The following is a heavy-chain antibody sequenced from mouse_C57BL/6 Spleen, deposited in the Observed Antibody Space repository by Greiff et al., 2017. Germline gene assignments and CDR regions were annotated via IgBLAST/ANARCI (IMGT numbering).Heavy chain of an antibody. CDR2: IDPENGDT. CDR1: GFNIKDDY. Sequence: VQLQQSGAELVRPGASVKLSCTASGFNIKDDYMHWVKQRPEQGLEWIGWIDPENGDTEYASKFQGKATITADTSSNTAYLQLSSLTSEDTAVYYCTTVTEYYAMDYWGQGTSVTVSS. D-gene: IGHD2-13*01. CDR3: TTVTEYYAMDY. J-gene: IGHJ4*01. V-gene: IGHV14-4*01.